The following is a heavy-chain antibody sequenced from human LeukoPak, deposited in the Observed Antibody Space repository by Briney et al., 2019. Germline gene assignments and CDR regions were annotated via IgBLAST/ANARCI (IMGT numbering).Heavy chain of an antibody. D-gene: IGHD3-3*01. J-gene: IGHJ4*02. CDR2: ISYDGSNK. CDR3: ARDVDGGFWSGYYIDY. CDR1: GFTFSSYA. V-gene: IGHV3-30-3*01. Sequence: PGGSLRLSCAASGFTFSSYAMHWVRQAPGKGLEWVAVISYDGSNKYYADSVEGRFTISRDNSKNTLYLQMNSLRAEDTAVYYCARDVDGGFWSGYYIDYWGQGTLVTVSS.